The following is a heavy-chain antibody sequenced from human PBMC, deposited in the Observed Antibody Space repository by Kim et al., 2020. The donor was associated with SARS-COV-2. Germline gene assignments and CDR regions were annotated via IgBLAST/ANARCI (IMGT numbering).Heavy chain of an antibody. D-gene: IGHD6-13*01. V-gene: IGHV4-31*03. CDR3: ARTGYSSSWYPAPFDY. CDR2: IYYSGST. J-gene: IGHJ4*02. CDR1: GGSISSCGYY. Sequence: SETLSLTCTVSGGSISSCGYYWSWIRQHPGKGLEWIGYIYYSGSTYYNPSLKSRVTISVDTSKNQFSLKLSSVTAADTAVYYCARTGYSSSWYPAPFDYWGQGTLVTVSS.